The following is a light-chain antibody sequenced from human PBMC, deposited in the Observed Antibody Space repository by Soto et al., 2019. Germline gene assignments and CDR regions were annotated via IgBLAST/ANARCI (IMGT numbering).Light chain of an antibody. CDR2: GAT. Sequence: EIVMTQSPATLSVSPGERATLSCRASQSVSSNLAWYQQKPGQAPRLLIYGATTRATGIPARFSGSGSGTEFNLSISSRQSEDFAVYYCQQYKNWPQTFGQGTRVEIK. CDR1: QSVSSN. V-gene: IGKV3-15*01. CDR3: QQYKNWPQT. J-gene: IGKJ1*01.